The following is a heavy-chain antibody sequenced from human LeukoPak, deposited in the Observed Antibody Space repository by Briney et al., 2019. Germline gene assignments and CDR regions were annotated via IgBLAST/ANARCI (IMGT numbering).Heavy chain of an antibody. Sequence: ASVKVSCKASGYTFTSYGISWLRQAPRQGLEWMGWISAYNGNTNYPQKLQGRVTMTTDKSTSTAYMELRSLRSDDTAVYYCARDGGDYYGSGEPNDYWGQGTLVTVSS. CDR3: ARDGGDYYGSGEPNDY. D-gene: IGHD3-10*01. CDR2: ISAYNGNT. J-gene: IGHJ4*02. V-gene: IGHV1-18*01. CDR1: GYTFTSYG.